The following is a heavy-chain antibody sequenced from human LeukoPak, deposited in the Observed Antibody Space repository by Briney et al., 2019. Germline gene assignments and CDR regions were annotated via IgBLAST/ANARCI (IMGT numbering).Heavy chain of an antibody. V-gene: IGHV4-59*01. Sequence: NSSETLSLTCTVSGGSISSYYWSWIRQPPGKGLEWIGYIYYSGSTNYNPSLKSRVTILVDTSKNQFSLKLSSVTAADTAVYYCARFLAAAGLFRFDPWGQGTLVTVSS. J-gene: IGHJ5*02. CDR3: ARFLAAAGLFRFDP. CDR2: IYYSGST. D-gene: IGHD6-13*01. CDR1: GGSISSYY.